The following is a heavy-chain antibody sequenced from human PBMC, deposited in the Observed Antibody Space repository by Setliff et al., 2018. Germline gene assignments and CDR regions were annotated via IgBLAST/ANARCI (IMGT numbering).Heavy chain of an antibody. Sequence: GGSLRLSCAASGFNFRTYTMNWVRQAPGKGLEWVSYMSSSSYIYYADSVKGRFTISRDNAKNSLYLRMNSLRVEDTAVYYCARQYNDYYYWGQGTLVTVSS. J-gene: IGHJ4*02. D-gene: IGHD1-1*01. CDR2: MSSSSYI. CDR1: GFNFRTYT. V-gene: IGHV3-21*01. CDR3: ARQYNDYYY.